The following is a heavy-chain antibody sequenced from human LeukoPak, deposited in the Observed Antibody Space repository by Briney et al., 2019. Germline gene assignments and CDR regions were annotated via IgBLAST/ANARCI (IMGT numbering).Heavy chain of an antibody. V-gene: IGHV3-23*01. CDR1: GFTFRSYV. CDR3: AKLDYYGNY. CDR2: ISGSSVTT. D-gene: IGHD3-10*01. J-gene: IGHJ4*02. Sequence: SGGSLRLSCAASGFTFRSYVMSWVRQAPGKGLEWVSTISGSSVTTYYADSVKGRFTISRDNSKNTLYLQMNSLRAEDTAVYYCAKLDYYGNYWGQGTLVTVSP.